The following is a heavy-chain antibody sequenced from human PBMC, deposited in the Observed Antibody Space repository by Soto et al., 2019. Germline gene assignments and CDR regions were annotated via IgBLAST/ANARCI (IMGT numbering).Heavy chain of an antibody. V-gene: IGHV3-7*05. J-gene: IGHJ4*02. CDR2: IKQDGSEK. CDR3: ARARYYYDSSGTHLFDY. CDR1: AFTFSRYW. Sequence: GGPLSLSRTAPAFTFSRYWMSWVRQAPTKRLEWVANIKQDGSEKYYVDSVKGRFTISRDNAKNSLYLQRNSLRAEDTAVYYCARARYYYDSSGTHLFDYWGQGTLVTVSS. D-gene: IGHD3-22*01.